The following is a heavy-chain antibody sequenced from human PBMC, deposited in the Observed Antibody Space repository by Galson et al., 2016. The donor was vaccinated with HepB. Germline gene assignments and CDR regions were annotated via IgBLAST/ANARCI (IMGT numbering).Heavy chain of an antibody. D-gene: IGHD1-7*01. J-gene: IGHJ4*02. CDR1: GYTFSSYD. CDR2: MNPNSGNT. V-gene: IGHV1-8*01. CDR3: ATSYWDYVY. Sequence: SVKVSCKASGYTFSSYDINWVRQATGQGLEWMGWMNPNSGNTGYAQKFQGRVTVTRDTSISTAYMELNRLRSDDTAVYYCATSYWDYVYWGQGTLVTVSS.